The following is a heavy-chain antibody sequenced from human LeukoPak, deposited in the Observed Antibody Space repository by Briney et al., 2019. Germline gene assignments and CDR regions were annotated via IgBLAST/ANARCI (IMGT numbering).Heavy chain of an antibody. CDR1: GFPFDNYG. CDR2: ISGRGTNE. CDR3: ARGLLDY. V-gene: IGHV3-48*04. D-gene: IGHD3/OR15-3a*01. Sequence: WGSLRLSCEVSGFPFDNYGMDWVRQTPGRGLEWVSYISGRGTNEEYADSVKGRFTISRDNAKDSLYLQMNSLRAEDTAVYYCARGLLDYWGQGTLVTVSS. J-gene: IGHJ4*02.